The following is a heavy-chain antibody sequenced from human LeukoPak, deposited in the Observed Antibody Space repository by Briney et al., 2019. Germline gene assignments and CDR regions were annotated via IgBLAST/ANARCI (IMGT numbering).Heavy chain of an antibody. J-gene: IGHJ4*02. CDR3: ARVVDILTGHDTALDY. D-gene: IGHD3-9*01. CDR1: GYTFSGYY. CDR2: INPNTGGT. V-gene: IGHV1-2*02. Sequence: ASVKVSCKASGYTFSGYYIHWARQAPGQGLEWMGWINPNTGGTNFAQNFQGRVTMTTVTSISTAYMELSRLRSDDTAVYYCARVVDILTGHDTALDYWGQGTLVTVSS.